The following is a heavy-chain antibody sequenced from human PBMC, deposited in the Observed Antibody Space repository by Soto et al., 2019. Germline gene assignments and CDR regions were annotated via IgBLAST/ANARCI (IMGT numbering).Heavy chain of an antibody. J-gene: IGHJ6*02. CDR2: ISHDGNII. CDR3: ARVDNSEYGLDV. Sequence: GGCLRRCCASRRFTCSDYHMSAFRHSPGRGLQWVSYISHDGNIIYYGDSFKGRFTISRDNAKKSLHLQMNSLRAEDTAEYYCARVDNSEYGLDVWGQGT. V-gene: IGHV3-11*01. D-gene: IGHD4-4*01. CDR1: RFTCSDYH.